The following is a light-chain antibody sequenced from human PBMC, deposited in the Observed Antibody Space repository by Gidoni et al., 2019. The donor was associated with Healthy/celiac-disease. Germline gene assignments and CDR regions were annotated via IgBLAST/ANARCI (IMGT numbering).Light chain of an antibody. CDR2: WAS. CDR3: QQYYSTPLT. Sequence: DIVMTQSPDSLAVSLGERATINCKSSQSVLYSPNNKNYLAWYQQKPGQPPKLLIYWASTRESGVPDRFSGSGSGTVFTLTISSLQAEDVAVYYCQQYYSTPLTFGGGTKVEIK. CDR1: QSVLYSPNNKNY. V-gene: IGKV4-1*01. J-gene: IGKJ4*01.